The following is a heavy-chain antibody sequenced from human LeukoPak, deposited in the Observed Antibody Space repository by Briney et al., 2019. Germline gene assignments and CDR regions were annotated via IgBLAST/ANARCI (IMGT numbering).Heavy chain of an antibody. V-gene: IGHV1-8*01. Sequence: ASVKVSCKASGYTFTSYDINWVRQATGQGLEWMGWMNPNSGNTGYAQKFQGRVTMTRNTSISTAYMELSSLRSEDTAVYYCARGQTQRWLQFRNRGSLYYFDYWGQGTLVTVSS. CDR3: ARGQTQRWLQFRNRGSLYYFDY. D-gene: IGHD5-24*01. CDR2: MNPNSGNT. J-gene: IGHJ4*02. CDR1: GYTFTSYD.